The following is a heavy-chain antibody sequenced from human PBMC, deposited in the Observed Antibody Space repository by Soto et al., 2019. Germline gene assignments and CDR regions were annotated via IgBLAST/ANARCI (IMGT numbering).Heavy chain of an antibody. Sequence: SVKVSCKASGGTFSSYTISWVRQAPGQGLEWMGRIIPILGIANYAQKFQGRVTITADKSTSTAYMELSSLRSEDTAVYYCARVRGVVPAAPLEYYFDYWGQGTLVTVSS. CDR3: ARVRGVVPAAPLEYYFDY. V-gene: IGHV1-69*02. CDR2: IIPILGIA. J-gene: IGHJ4*02. D-gene: IGHD2-2*01. CDR1: GGTFSSYT.